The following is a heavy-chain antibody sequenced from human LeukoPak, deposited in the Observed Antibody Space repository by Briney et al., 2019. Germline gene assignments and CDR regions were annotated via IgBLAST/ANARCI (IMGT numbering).Heavy chain of an antibody. CDR3: AREQRGYSYGPYYFDY. D-gene: IGHD5-18*01. CDR1: GYSFTSYW. V-gene: IGHV5-10-1*01. J-gene: IGHJ4*02. Sequence: GESLRISCKGSGYSFTSYWISWVRQMPGKGLEWMGRIDSSDSYTNYSSSFQGHVTISADKSISTAYLQWSSLKASDTAMYYCAREQRGYSYGPYYFDYWGQGTLVTVSS. CDR2: IDSSDSYT.